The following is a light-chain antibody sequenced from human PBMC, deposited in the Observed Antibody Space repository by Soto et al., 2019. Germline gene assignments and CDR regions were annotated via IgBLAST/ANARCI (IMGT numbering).Light chain of an antibody. V-gene: IGKV1-39*01. J-gene: IGKJ3*01. CDR1: QSVSTY. CDR2: AAS. CDR3: EQSYSTPLT. Sequence: DIQMTQSPPSLSASVGDRVTITCRASQSVSTYLHWYQHKPGTAPRLLIYAASHLEPGAPSRFGGSGSGTDFTLTISSLQVEDFATYYCEQSYSTPLTFGPG.